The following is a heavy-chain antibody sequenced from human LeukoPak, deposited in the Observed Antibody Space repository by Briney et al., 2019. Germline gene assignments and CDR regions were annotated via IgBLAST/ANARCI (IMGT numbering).Heavy chain of an antibody. CDR2: IIPNFGTA. D-gene: IGHD3-22*01. CDR1: GGTFSSYA. CDR3: ARDQRFRSYYYDSSGYPTPPGWFDP. V-gene: IGHV1-69*05. J-gene: IGHJ5*02. Sequence: ASVKVSCKASGGTFSSYAISWVRQAPGQGLEWMGRIIPNFGTANYAQKFQGRVTITTDESTSTAYMELSSLRSEDTAVYYCARDQRFRSYYYDSSGYPTPPGWFDPWGQGTLVTVSS.